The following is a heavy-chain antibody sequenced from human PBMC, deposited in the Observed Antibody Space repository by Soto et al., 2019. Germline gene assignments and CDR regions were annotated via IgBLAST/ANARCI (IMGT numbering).Heavy chain of an antibody. CDR2: ISYDGSNK. D-gene: IGHD3-3*01. CDR1: GFTFSSYA. V-gene: IGHV3-30-3*01. CDR3: ARDLSRRERVYYDLWSAYQAVGRAGMDV. J-gene: IGHJ6*02. Sequence: GGSLRLSCAASGFTFSSYAMHWVRQAPGKGLEWVAVISYDGSNKYYADSVKGRFTISRDNSKNTLYLQMNSLRAEDTAVYYCARDLSRRERVYYDLWSAYQAVGRAGMDVWGQGTTVTVSS.